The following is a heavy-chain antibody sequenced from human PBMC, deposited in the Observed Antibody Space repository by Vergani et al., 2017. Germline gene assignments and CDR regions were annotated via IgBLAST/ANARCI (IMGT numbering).Heavy chain of an antibody. Sequence: QVQLVQSGAEVKKPGSSVKVSCKASGGTFSSYAISWVRQAPGQGLEWMGGIIPIFGTAHYAQQFQGRVTSTADESTSTAYMKLSSLRSEGTAVFYCGGDHNLIAAAGLNWFDRWGEGSLVTVYS. V-gene: IGHV1-69*01. CDR3: GGDHNLIAAAGLNWFDR. D-gene: IGHD6-13*01. CDR2: IIPIFGTA. J-gene: IGHJ5*02. CDR1: GGTFSSYA.